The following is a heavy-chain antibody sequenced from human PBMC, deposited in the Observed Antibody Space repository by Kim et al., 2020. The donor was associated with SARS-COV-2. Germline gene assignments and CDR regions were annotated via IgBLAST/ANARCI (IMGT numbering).Heavy chain of an antibody. V-gene: IGHV3-30*18. D-gene: IGHD3-3*01. CDR1: GFTFSSYG. CDR3: AKDQKYYDFWSGYFSGQDDAENYDNYGMDV. Sequence: GGSLRLSCAASGFTFSSYGMHWVRQAPGKGLEWVAVISYDGSNKYYADSVKGRFTISRDNSKNTLYLQMNSLRAEDTAVYYCAKDQKYYDFWSGYFSGQDDAENYDNYGMDVWGQGTTVTVSS. J-gene: IGHJ6*02. CDR2: ISYDGSNK.